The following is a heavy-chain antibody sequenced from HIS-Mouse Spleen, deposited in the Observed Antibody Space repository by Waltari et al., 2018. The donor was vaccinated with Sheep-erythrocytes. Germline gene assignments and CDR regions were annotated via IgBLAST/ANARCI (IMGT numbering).Heavy chain of an antibody. V-gene: IGHV4-59*08. CDR3: ARHSSSRYYFDY. Sequence: QVQLQESGPGLVKPSETLSLTCTVSGGSISSYYWSWIRQPPGKGLEWIGYIYDSGSTNSNPSRKSRVPISVATSNNRFSLKQRSVTAADTAVYYCARHSSSRYYFDYWGQGTLVTVSS. J-gene: IGHJ4*02. D-gene: IGHD6-13*01. CDR2: IYDSGST. CDR1: GGSISSYY.